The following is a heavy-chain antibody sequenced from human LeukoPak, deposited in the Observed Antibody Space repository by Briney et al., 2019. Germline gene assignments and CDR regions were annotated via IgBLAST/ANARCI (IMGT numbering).Heavy chain of an antibody. V-gene: IGHV3-30*18. CDR2: ISYDGSNK. CDR3: AKDLLSYIFDY. J-gene: IGHJ4*02. Sequence: PGGSLRLSCAASGFTFSNSGMNWVRQAPGKGLEWVAVISYDGSNKYYADSVKGRFTISRDNSKNTLYLQMNSLRAEDTAVYYCAKDLLSYIFDYWGQGTLVTVSS. CDR1: GFTFSNSG. D-gene: IGHD1-26*01.